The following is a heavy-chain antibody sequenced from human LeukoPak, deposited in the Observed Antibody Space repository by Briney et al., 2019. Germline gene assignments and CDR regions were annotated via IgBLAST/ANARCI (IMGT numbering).Heavy chain of an antibody. J-gene: IGHJ5*02. CDR2: IYHSGST. V-gene: IGHV4-4*02. CDR1: GGSISSSNW. Sequence: SETLSLTCAVSGGSISSSNWWSWVRQPPGKGLEWIGEIYHSGSTNYNPSLKSRVTISVDKSKNQFSLKLSSVTAADTAVYYCAREVYGSGSYNWFDPWGQGTLVTVSP. CDR3: AREVYGSGSYNWFDP. D-gene: IGHD3-10*01.